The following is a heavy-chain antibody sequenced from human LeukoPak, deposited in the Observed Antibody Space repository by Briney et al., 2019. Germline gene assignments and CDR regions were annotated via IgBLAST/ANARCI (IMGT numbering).Heavy chain of an antibody. D-gene: IGHD3-3*01. Sequence: PGGSLRLSCAASGFTFSNYWMNWVRQAPGKGLEWVANIKQDGSEKYYVDSVKGRFTISRDNAKNSLYLQMNSLRAEDTAVYYCARDRRGSFWSGAKYYFDYWGQGTLVTVSS. J-gene: IGHJ4*02. CDR2: IKQDGSEK. CDR3: ARDRRGSFWSGAKYYFDY. CDR1: GFTFSNYW. V-gene: IGHV3-7*01.